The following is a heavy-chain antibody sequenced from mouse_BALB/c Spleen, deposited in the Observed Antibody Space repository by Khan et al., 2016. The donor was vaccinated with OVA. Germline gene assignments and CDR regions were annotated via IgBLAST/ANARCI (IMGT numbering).Heavy chain of an antibody. CDR1: GYSMTSGYG. J-gene: IGHJ2*01. V-gene: IGHV3-2*02. Sequence: LQQSGPGLVKPSQSLSLTCTVTGYSMTSGYGWNWIRQFPGNKLEWMGYISYSGSTNYNPSLKSRISITRDTSKNQFFLQLNSVTTEDTATYYCARTARIKYWGQGTTLTVSS. CDR3: ARTARIKY. CDR2: ISYSGST. D-gene: IGHD1-2*01.